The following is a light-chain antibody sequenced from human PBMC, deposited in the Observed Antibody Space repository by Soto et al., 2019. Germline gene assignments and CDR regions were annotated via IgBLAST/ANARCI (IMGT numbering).Light chain of an antibody. V-gene: IGKV1-5*03. CDR3: QQYNSYWT. Sequence: DIQMTQSPSTLSASVGDRVTITCRASQSISSWLAWYQQKPGKAPKLLIYKASSLEGGVPSMFSGSGSGTEFALTISSLQPDDFAANSFQQYNSYWTFGQGTKVEIK. CDR1: QSISSW. J-gene: IGKJ1*01. CDR2: KAS.